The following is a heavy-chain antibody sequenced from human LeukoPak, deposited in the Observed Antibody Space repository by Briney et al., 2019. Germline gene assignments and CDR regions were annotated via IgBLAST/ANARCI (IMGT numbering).Heavy chain of an antibody. CDR3: ARRGGSYWAAPYYYYYYYMDV. D-gene: IGHD1-26*01. J-gene: IGHJ6*03. V-gene: IGHV4-34*01. Sequence: PGGSLRLSCAASGFTFSSYEMNWVRQPPGKGLEWIGEINHSGSTNYNPSLKSRVTISVDTSKNQFSLKLSSVTAADTAVYYCARRGGSYWAAPYYYYYYYMDVWGKGTTVTISS. CDR1: GFTFSSYE. CDR2: INHSGST.